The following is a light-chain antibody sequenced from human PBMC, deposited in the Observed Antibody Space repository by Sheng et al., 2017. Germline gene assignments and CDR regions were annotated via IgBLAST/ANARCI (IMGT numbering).Light chain of an antibody. CDR1: QGVGSY. CDR3: QQYDTSPYT. V-gene: IGKV3-11*01. Sequence: EIVLTQSPATLSLSPGQRATLSCRASQGVGSYLAWYQQKPGQAPRLLIYETSKRATGIPARFSGSGSGTDFTLTISRLEPEDFAVYYCQQYDTSPYTFGQGT. CDR2: ETS. J-gene: IGKJ2*01.